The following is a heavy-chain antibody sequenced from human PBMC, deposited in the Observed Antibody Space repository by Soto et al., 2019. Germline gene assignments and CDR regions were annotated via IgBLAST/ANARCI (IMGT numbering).Heavy chain of an antibody. CDR1: GFTFSSYW. CDR3: ARDVTARELELCDY. CDR2: IKQDGSEK. D-gene: IGHD1-7*01. J-gene: IGHJ4*02. V-gene: IGHV3-7*01. Sequence: GGSLRLSCAASGFTFSSYWMSWVRQAPGKGLEWVANIKQDGSEKYYVDSVKGRFTISRDNAKNSLYLQMNSLRAEDTAVYYCARDVTARELELCDYWGQGTLVTVSS.